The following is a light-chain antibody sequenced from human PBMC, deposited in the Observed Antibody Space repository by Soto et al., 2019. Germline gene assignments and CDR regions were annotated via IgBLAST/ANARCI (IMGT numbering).Light chain of an antibody. CDR1: QSVSNNY. J-gene: IGKJ5*01. CDR2: DAS. Sequence: EIVLTQSPGTLSLSPEERATLSCRASQSVSNNYLAWYQQKPGQAPRLLIYDASNRASGIPARFSGSGSGTDFTLTISSLEPEDFAVYYCQQRGNWPPTFGQGTRLEIK. V-gene: IGKV3-11*01. CDR3: QQRGNWPPT.